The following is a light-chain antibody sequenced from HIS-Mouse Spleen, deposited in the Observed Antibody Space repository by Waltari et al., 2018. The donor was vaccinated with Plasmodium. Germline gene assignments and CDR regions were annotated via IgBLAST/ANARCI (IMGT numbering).Light chain of an antibody. V-gene: IGLV2-11*01. CDR2: DVS. CDR1: SSDVGGYNY. Sequence: QSALTQPRSVSGSPGQSVHLSCTGTSSDVGGYNYVPWYQQHPGKAPKLMIYDVSKRPSGVPDRFSGSKSGNTASLTISGLQAEDEADYYCCSYAGSYTLVFGGGTKLTVL. CDR3: CSYAGSYTLV. J-gene: IGLJ2*01.